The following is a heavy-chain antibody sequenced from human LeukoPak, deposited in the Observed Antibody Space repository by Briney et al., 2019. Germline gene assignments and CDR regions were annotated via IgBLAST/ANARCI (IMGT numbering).Heavy chain of an antibody. CDR2: IKQDGSEK. Sequence: GGSLRLSCAASGFTFSSYWMSWVRQAPGKGLEWVANIKQDGSEKYYVDSVKGRFTISRDNAKNSLYLQMNSLRAEDTAVYYCARGSVGATFYYYYGMDVWGQGTTVTVSS. CDR1: GFTFSSYW. D-gene: IGHD1-26*01. J-gene: IGHJ6*02. CDR3: ARGSVGATFYYYYGMDV. V-gene: IGHV3-7*03.